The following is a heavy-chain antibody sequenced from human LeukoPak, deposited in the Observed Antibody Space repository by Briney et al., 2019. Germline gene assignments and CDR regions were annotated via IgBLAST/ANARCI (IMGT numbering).Heavy chain of an antibody. D-gene: IGHD3-22*01. J-gene: IGHJ6*03. CDR2: IYYSGST. Sequence: PSETLSLTCAVSGGSISSGGYSWSWIRQPPGKGLEWIAYIYYSGSTYYNPSLKSRVTISVDTSKNQFSLKLNSVTAADTAVYYCARDAHYYDSSAYYYPDYYYYYYMDVWGKGTTVTVSS. CDR1: GGSISSGGYS. CDR3: ARDAHYYDSSAYYYPDYYYYYYMDV. V-gene: IGHV4-30-4*07.